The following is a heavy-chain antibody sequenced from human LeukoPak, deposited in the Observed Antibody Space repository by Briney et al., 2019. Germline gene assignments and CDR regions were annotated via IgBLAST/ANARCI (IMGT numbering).Heavy chain of an antibody. CDR3: ARGGEVDTAMAPFDY. CDR2: IYHSGST. Sequence: SETLSLTCTVSGYSISSGYYWGWIRQPSGKGLEWIGSIYHSGSTYYNPSLKSRVTISVDTSKNQFSLKLSSVTAADTAVYYCARGGEVDTAMAPFDYWGQGTLVTVSS. D-gene: IGHD5-18*01. CDR1: GYSISSGYY. J-gene: IGHJ4*02. V-gene: IGHV4-38-2*02.